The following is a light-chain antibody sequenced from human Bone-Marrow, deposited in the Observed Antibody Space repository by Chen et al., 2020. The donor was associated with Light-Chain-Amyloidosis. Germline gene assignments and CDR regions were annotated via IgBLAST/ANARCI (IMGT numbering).Light chain of an antibody. V-gene: IGKV1-5*03. J-gene: IGKJ2*01. CDR3: QQYKSYSFT. Sequence: DIRMTQSPSTLSASVVDRVTITCRASQDIGDWLAWFQHKPGKAPKLLIYKASNLQTGVPSRFSGSGSGTEFTLSINTLQPDDFATYFCQQYKSYSFTFGQGTKL. CDR1: QDIGDW. CDR2: KAS.